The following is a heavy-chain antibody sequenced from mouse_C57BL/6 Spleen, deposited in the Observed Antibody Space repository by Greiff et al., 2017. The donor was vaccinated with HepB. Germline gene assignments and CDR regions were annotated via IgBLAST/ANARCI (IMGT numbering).Heavy chain of an antibody. J-gene: IGHJ1*03. V-gene: IGHV14-4*01. D-gene: IGHD1-1*01. CDR1: GFNIKDDY. Sequence: VQLQQSGAELVRPGASVKLSCTASGFNIKDDYMHWVKQRPEQGLEWIGWIDPENGDTEYASKFQGKATITADTSSNTAYLQLSSLTSEDTAVYYGTTAGSSHWYFDVWGTGTTVTVSA. CDR2: IDPENGDT. CDR3: TTAGSSHWYFDV.